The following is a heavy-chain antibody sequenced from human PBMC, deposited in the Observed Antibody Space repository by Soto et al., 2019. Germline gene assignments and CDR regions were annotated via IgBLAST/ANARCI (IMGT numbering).Heavy chain of an antibody. CDR2: ISAYNGNT. Sequence: ASVKVSCKXSGYTFTSYGISWVRQAPGQGLEWMGWISAYNGNTNYAQKLQGRVTMTTDTSTSTAYMELRSLRSDDTAVYYCARDPLKWELLPYYFDYWGQGTLVTVSS. J-gene: IGHJ4*02. CDR1: GYTFTSYG. CDR3: ARDPLKWELLPYYFDY. V-gene: IGHV1-18*04. D-gene: IGHD1-26*01.